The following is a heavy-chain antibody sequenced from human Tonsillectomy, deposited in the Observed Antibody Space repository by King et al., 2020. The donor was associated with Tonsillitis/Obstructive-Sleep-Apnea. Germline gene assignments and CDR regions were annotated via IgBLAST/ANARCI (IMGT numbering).Heavy chain of an antibody. CDR2: IYYSGST. Sequence: LQLQESGPGLVKPSETLSLTCTVSGGSISSSSYYWGWIRQPPGKGLEWIGSIYYSGSTYYNPSLKSRVTISVDTSKNQFSLKLSSVTAADTAVNYCARIVELTGTTRTANWFDPWGQGTLVTVSS. V-gene: IGHV4-39*01. CDR1: GGSISSSSYY. CDR3: ARIVELTGTTRTANWFDP. D-gene: IGHD1-7*01. J-gene: IGHJ5*02.